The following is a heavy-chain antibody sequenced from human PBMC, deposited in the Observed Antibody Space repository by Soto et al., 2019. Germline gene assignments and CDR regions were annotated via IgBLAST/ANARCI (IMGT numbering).Heavy chain of an antibody. Sequence: ASVKVSCKASGHTFASYDIKWVRQATGQGLEWMGWMNPISGNTVYAQKFQGRVTMTRDTSISTAFMELSSLRSEDTAVYYCARPYCSGGSCYSWGQGTLVTVSS. CDR2: MNPISGNT. CDR3: ARPYCSGGSCYS. V-gene: IGHV1-8*01. D-gene: IGHD2-15*01. J-gene: IGHJ5*02. CDR1: GHTFASYD.